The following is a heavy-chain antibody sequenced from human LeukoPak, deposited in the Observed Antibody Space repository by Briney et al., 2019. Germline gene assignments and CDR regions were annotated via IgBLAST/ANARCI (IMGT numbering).Heavy chain of an antibody. CDR2: IYYSGST. D-gene: IGHD6-13*01. V-gene: IGHV4-59*01. CDR1: GGSISSYY. CDR3: ARAGQLDRPFNY. J-gene: IGHJ4*01. Sequence: IPSETLSLTCTVSGGSISSYYWSWIRQPPGKGLEWIGYIYYSGSTNYSPSLKSRVTISVDTSKNQFSLKLSSVTAADTAVYYCARAGQLDRPFNYWGHGTVVTVAS.